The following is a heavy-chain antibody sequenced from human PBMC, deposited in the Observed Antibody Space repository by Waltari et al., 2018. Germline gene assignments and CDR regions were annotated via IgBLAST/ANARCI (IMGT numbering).Heavy chain of an antibody. J-gene: IGHJ4*02. V-gene: IGHV3-74*01. CDR3: ARDGGRNLDD. CDR2: MSADGSVR. Sequence: EVQVVDSGGGLVQPGGSLRLSCAASGFTLSNYWIHWVRQAPGKGLVWVSIMSADGSVRRYADSVKGRFTISRDNVKNMLYLQMDSLRAEDTAVYYCARDGGRNLDDWGQGTLVVVSS. CDR1: GFTLSNYW. D-gene: IGHD6-25*01.